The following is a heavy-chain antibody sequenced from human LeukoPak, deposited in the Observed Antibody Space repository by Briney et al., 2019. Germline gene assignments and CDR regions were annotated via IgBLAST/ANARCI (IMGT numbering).Heavy chain of an antibody. D-gene: IGHD3-10*01. CDR3: ARGVFPTSYFDY. CDR2: INPNSGGT. CDR1: GYTFTFYY. Sequence: ASVTVSCKASGYTFTFYYMHWVRQAPGQGLEWMGWINPNSGGTNYAQKFQGRVTMTRDTSISTAYMELSRLRSDDTAVYYCARGVFPTSYFDYWGQGTLVTVSS. J-gene: IGHJ4*02. V-gene: IGHV1-2*02.